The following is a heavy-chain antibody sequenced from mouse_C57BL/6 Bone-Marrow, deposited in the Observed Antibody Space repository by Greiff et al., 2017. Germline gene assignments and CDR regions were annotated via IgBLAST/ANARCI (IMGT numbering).Heavy chain of an antibody. V-gene: IGHV1-72*01. CDR2: IDPNSGGT. D-gene: IGHD2-3*01. CDR3: ARSYEGPWFAY. CDR1: GYTFTSYW. J-gene: IGHJ3*01. Sequence: QVQLQQPGAELVKPGASVKLSCKASGYTFTSYWMHWVKQRPGRGLGWIGRIDPNSGGTKYNEKFKSKATLTVDKPSSTAYMQLSSLTSEDSAVYYCARSYEGPWFAYWGQGTLVTVSA.